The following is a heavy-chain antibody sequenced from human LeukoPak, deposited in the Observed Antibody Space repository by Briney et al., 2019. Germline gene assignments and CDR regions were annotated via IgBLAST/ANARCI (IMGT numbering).Heavy chain of an antibody. D-gene: IGHD2-8*02. J-gene: IGHJ4*02. Sequence: SETLSLTCSVSGGSISSSSHDWDWLRQPPGEGLEWIGSIYYSGSTYYNPSLKSRVTISVDTSKNQFSLKLISVTAADTAVYYCAREDTGGLDYWGQGILVTVSP. V-gene: IGHV4-39*07. CDR1: GGSISSSSHD. CDR3: AREDTGGLDY. CDR2: IYYSGST.